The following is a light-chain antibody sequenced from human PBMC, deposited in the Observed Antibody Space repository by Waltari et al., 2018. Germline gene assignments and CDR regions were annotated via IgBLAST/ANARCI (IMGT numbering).Light chain of an antibody. Sequence: DIQMTQSPSSLSASVGDRVTITCRASQSISSYLNWYQQKPGKAPKFLIYTASSLQSGVPSRFSGSGSGTDFTLTISSLQPEDSATYYCQQSYSIPLTFGGGTKVEIK. CDR3: QQSYSIPLT. V-gene: IGKV1-39*01. CDR2: TAS. CDR1: QSISSY. J-gene: IGKJ4*01.